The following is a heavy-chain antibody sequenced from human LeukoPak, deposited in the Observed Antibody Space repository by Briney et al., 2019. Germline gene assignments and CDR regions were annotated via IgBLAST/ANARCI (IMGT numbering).Heavy chain of an antibody. D-gene: IGHD3-9*01. Sequence: KTGGSLRLFCAASGFTFSSYSMNWVRQAPGKGLEWVSSISSSSSYIYYADSVKGRFTISRDNAKNSLYLQMNSLRAEDTAVYYCASRPAYDILTTVPWGQGTLVTVSS. CDR3: ASRPAYDILTTVP. J-gene: IGHJ5*02. CDR1: GFTFSSYS. V-gene: IGHV3-21*01. CDR2: ISSSSSYI.